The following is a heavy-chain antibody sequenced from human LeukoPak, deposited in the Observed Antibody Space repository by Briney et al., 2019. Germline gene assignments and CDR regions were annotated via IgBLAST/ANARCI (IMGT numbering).Heavy chain of an antibody. Sequence: GGSLRLSCAASGFTFSSYAMHWVRQAPGKGLEWVAVMSYDGSNKYYADSVKGRFTISRDNSKNTLYLQMNSLRAEDTAGYYCARDGALGYCSSTSCYDAFDIWGQGTMVTVSS. D-gene: IGHD2-2*01. CDR3: ARDGALGYCSSTSCYDAFDI. J-gene: IGHJ3*02. V-gene: IGHV3-30*04. CDR1: GFTFSSYA. CDR2: MSYDGSNK.